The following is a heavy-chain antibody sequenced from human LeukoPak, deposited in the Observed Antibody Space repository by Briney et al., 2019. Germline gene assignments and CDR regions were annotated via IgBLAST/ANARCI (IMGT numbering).Heavy chain of an antibody. CDR2: IHRSGSP. J-gene: IGHJ4*02. CDR3: AREILGGFNPGAY. CDR1: LDSTTSNF. Sequence: SETLSLTCTVSLDSTTSNFWSWVRQPPGKGLEWIGEIHRSGSPHYNPSLQSRVTISIDRSGNQIALELSSVTAADTAVYYCAREILGGFNPGAYWGQGTLVTVSS. V-gene: IGHV4-4*02. D-gene: IGHD1-14*01.